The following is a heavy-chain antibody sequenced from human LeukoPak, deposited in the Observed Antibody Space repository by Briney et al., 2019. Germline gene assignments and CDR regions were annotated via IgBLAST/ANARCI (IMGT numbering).Heavy chain of an antibody. CDR2: INPSGGST. Sequence: ASVKVSCKASGYTFTSYYMHWVRQAPGQGLEWMGIINPSGGSTSYAQKFQGRVTMTRDMSTSTVYMDLSSLRSEDTAVYYCARDYRYYDSSGYYYPIDYWGQGTLVTVSS. CDR1: GYTFTSYY. V-gene: IGHV1-46*01. J-gene: IGHJ4*02. D-gene: IGHD3-22*01. CDR3: ARDYRYYDSSGYYYPIDY.